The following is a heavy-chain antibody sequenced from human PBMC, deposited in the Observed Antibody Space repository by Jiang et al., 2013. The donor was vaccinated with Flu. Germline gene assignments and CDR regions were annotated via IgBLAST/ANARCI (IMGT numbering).Heavy chain of an antibody. Sequence: GPGRGEGLRRPCPSPALSSSGSISSHYWSWIRQPPGKGLEWIGYIHNSGTTNYNPSLKSRVTISIDTSTNQFSLKLISVTAPDTAVYYCARSYCGGDCYSMFGYSYYGMDVWGQGT. CDR1: SGSISSHY. CDR3: ARSYCGGDCYSMFGYSYYGMDV. D-gene: IGHD2-21*02. V-gene: IGHV4-59*08. CDR2: IHNSGTT. J-gene: IGHJ6*02.